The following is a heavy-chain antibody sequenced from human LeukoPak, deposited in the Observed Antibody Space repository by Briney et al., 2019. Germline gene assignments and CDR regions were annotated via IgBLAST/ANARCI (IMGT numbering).Heavy chain of an antibody. Sequence: GSLRLSCSASGXNFGDSRMTWVRQAPGKGLQWVANVNQDGTEKHFLDSVEGRFTISRDNAKKSLYLQMSSLRPEDTALYFCVKGDWYFESWGQGTLVTVSS. V-gene: IGHV3-7*04. J-gene: IGHJ4*02. CDR2: VNQDGTEK. D-gene: IGHD2-21*01. CDR1: GXNFGDSR. CDR3: VKGDWYFES.